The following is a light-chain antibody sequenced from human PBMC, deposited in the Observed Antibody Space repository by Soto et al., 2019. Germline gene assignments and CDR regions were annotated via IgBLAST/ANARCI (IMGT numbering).Light chain of an antibody. CDR2: AAS. Sequence: EMVLTQSPATLSVSPGERATLSCRASQGVSSNLAWYQQKPGQAPRLLIYAASTRAAGIPARFSGSGSGTEFTLTISSLQSDHFAVYYCQQYNNWPPTRTFGQGTKVEVK. J-gene: IGKJ1*01. CDR3: QQYNNWPPTRT. CDR1: QGVSSN. V-gene: IGKV3-15*01.